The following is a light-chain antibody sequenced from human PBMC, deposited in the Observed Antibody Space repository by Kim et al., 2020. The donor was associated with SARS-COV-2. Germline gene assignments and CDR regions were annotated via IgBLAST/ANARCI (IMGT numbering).Light chain of an antibody. CDR3: AAWDDSLSGQV. CDR2: RNN. V-gene: IGLV1-47*01. CDR1: SSNIGSNY. J-gene: IGLJ3*02. Sequence: QSVLTQPPSASGTPGQRVTISCSGSSSNIGSNYVYWYQQLPGTAPKLLIYRNNQRPSGVPDRFSGSKSGTSASLAISGLRSEDEADYYCAAWDDSLSGQVFVGGTQLTVL.